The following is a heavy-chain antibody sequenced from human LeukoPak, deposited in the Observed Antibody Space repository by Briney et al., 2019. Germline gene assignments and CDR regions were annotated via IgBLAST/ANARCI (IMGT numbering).Heavy chain of an antibody. Sequence: GGSLRLSCAASGFTVSSNYMSWVRQAPGKGLEWVSVIYSGGSTYYADSVKGRFTISRDNSKNTLYLQMNSLRAEDTAVYYCAKDIGWELLPPDYWGQGTLVTVSS. CDR3: AKDIGWELLPPDY. V-gene: IGHV3-53*01. CDR2: IYSGGST. CDR1: GFTVSSNY. D-gene: IGHD1-26*01. J-gene: IGHJ4*02.